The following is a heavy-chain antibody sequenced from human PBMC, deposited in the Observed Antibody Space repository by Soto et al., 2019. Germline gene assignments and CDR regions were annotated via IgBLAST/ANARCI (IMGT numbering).Heavy chain of an antibody. V-gene: IGHV1-8*01. CDR3: AGPWNKQ. Sequence: QVQLVQSGAEVKKPGASVKVSCKASGYTFTSYDINWVRQATGQGLEWMGWMNPNSGNTGYPQKFRGRVTMTSDTSISTAYMDLRRLRSEETAVYYCAGPWNKQWGQGTLVTVSS. CDR2: MNPNSGNT. CDR1: GYTFTSYD. D-gene: IGHD1-1*01. J-gene: IGHJ4*02.